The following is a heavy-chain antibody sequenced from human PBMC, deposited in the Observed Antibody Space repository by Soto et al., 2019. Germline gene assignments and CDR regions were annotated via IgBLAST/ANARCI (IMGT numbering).Heavy chain of an antibody. V-gene: IGHV3-73*02. CDR1: GFTFSDSA. D-gene: IGHD2-15*01. CDR3: PRPDCSGGSCYLSY. J-gene: IGHJ4*02. CDR2: IRSKANSYAT. Sequence: EVQLVESGGGLVQPGGSLKLSCAASGFTFSDSAMHWVRQASGKGLEWVGRIRSKANSYATAYAASVKGRFTISRDDSKNTAYLQMNSLKTEDAAVYYCPRPDCSGGSCYLSYWGQGTIVTVSS.